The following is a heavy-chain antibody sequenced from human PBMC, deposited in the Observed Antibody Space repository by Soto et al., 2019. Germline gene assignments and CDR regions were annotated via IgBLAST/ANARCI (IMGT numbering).Heavy chain of an antibody. D-gene: IGHD3-10*01. J-gene: IGHJ6*02. CDR1: GDTFKNCV. V-gene: IGHV1-69*01. CDR3: AAELGFGKLSVV. Sequence: QVQVVQSGVEARRPGFSVKVSCKASGDTFKNCVISWVRQAPGQGLEWMGGIIPLFGTTDFAQRFQGRLTITTDESTTTVYMELSRLRSEDTATYYCAAELGFGKLSVVWGQGTTVIVSS. CDR2: IIPLFGTT.